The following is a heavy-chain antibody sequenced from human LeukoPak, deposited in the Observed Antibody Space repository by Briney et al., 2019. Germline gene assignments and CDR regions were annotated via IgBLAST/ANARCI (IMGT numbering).Heavy chain of an antibody. CDR1: GYTFTRYG. Sequence: ASVKVSCKASGYTFTRYGISWVRQAPGQGLEWMGWISAYNGNTNYAQKLQGRVTMTTDTSTSTAYMELRSLRSDDTAVYYCARAVRGGGSGYSDYWGQGTLVTVSS. J-gene: IGHJ4*02. CDR3: ARAVRGGGSGYSDY. V-gene: IGHV1-18*01. CDR2: ISAYNGNT. D-gene: IGHD2-15*01.